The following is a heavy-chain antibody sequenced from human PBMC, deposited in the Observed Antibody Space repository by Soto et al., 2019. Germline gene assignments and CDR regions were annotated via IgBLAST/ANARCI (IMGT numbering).Heavy chain of an antibody. CDR2: INSDGSST. J-gene: IGHJ4*02. CDR1: GVTVCSYR. CDR3: ARVGEMSTSLFDY. D-gene: IGHD2-2*01. Sequence: QTRSYAPPGVTVCSYRLPPVRQAQGKGLVWVSRINSDGSSTSYADSVKGGFTISRDNAKNTLYLQMNSLRAEDTAVYYCARVGEMSTSLFDYWGQGTLVTVSP. V-gene: IGHV3-74*01.